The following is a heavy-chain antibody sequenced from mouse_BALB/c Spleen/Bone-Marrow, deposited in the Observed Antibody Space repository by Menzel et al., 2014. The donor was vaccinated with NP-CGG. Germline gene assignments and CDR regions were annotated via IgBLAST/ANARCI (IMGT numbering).Heavy chain of an antibody. CDR1: GFTFSDFY. CDR2: SRNKANDYTR. D-gene: IGHD2-3*01. Sequence: EVMLVESGGGLVQPGGSLRLSCATPGFTFSDFYMEWVRQPPGKRLGWIAASRNKANDYTREYSASVKGRFIVSRDTSQSILYLQMNALRAEDTAIYYCARDPRWLLAMDYWGQGTSVTVSS. CDR3: ARDPRWLLAMDY. V-gene: IGHV7-1*02. J-gene: IGHJ4*01.